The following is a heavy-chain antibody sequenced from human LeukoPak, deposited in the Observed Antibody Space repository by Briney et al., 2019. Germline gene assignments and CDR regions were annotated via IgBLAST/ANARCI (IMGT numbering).Heavy chain of an antibody. Sequence: SVKVSCKASGGTFSSYAISWVRQAPGQGLEWMGGIIPIFATANYAQKFQGRVTITADESTSTAYMELSSLRSEDTAVYYCARYSSSSSWFDPWGQGTLVTVSS. D-gene: IGHD6-6*01. CDR2: IIPIFATA. J-gene: IGHJ5*02. CDR3: ARYSSSSSWFDP. V-gene: IGHV1-69*13. CDR1: GGTFSSYA.